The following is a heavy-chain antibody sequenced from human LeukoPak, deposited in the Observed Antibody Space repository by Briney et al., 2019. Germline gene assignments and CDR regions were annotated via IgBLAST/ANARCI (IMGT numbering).Heavy chain of an antibody. J-gene: IGHJ4*02. CDR3: ARGSDSSGYSIDY. V-gene: IGHV1-8*02. CDR1: GYTFTGYY. CDR2: MNPNSGNT. D-gene: IGHD3-22*01. Sequence: GASVKVSCKASGYTFTGYYMHWVRQATGQGLEWMGWMNPNSGNTGYAQKFQGRVTMTRNTSISTAYMELSSLRSEDTAVYYCARGSDSSGYSIDYWGQGTLVTVSS.